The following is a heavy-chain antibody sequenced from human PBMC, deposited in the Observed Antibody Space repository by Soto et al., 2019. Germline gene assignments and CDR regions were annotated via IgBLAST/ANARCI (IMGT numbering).Heavy chain of an antibody. Sequence: EVQLLDSGVGLVHPGGCLRLSCAASGFTFSIYAMSWVRQAPGKGLEWVSAIRGSGGSTYYADSVKGRSTSSRDNSKNAMYMQMISLRAKDTAVYYGEKDSRLCYDILTDTVDYWCQGTLVTVSS. CDR2: IRGSGGST. D-gene: IGHD3-9*01. CDR3: EKDSRLCYDILTDTVDY. V-gene: IGHV3-23*01. CDR1: GFTFSIYA. J-gene: IGHJ4*02.